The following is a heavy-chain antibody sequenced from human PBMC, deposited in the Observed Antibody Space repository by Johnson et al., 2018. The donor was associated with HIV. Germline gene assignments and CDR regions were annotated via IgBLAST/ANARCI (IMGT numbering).Heavy chain of an antibody. CDR2: ISGSGNAI. D-gene: IGHD1-26*01. V-gene: IGHV3-11*04. CDR1: RLTLSDSY. CDR3: ARDRPPGATLSDAFDI. Sequence: QVQLVESGGGLVKPGGSLRLSCVASRLTLSDSYMSWIRQAPGKGLEWVSYISGSGNAIYYADSVRGRFTISRDNAKNSLYLQMNSLRAEDTAVYYCARDRPPGATLSDAFDIWGQGTMVTVSS. J-gene: IGHJ3*02.